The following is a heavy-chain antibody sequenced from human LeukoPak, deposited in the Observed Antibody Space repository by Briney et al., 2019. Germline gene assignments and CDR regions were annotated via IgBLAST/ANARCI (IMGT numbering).Heavy chain of an antibody. V-gene: IGHV3-66*01. Sequence: GGSLRLSCAAPGITVSSNYMNCVRQAPGKGLEWVAIIYSGGSTYYADSVKGRFTISRDNSKNTLYLQMNSLRAEDTAVYYCAREISGHWGQGTLVTVSS. CDR3: AREISGH. D-gene: IGHD5-12*01. CDR1: GITVSSNY. CDR2: IYSGGST. J-gene: IGHJ4*02.